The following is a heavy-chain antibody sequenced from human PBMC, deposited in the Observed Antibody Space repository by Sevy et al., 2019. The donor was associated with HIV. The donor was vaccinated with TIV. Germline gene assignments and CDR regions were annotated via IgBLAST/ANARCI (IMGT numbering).Heavy chain of an antibody. CDR2: IDHSGST. D-gene: IGHD2-2*01. Sequence: SETLSLTCAVSGYSVSSGYYWGWLRQPPGKGLEWIGSIDHSGSTYYNPSLKSRVTISVDTPKNQFSLKLSSVTAADTAVYYCARVDIVVVPAAIDYYYYYMDVWGKGTTVTVSS. J-gene: IGHJ6*03. V-gene: IGHV4-38-2*01. CDR3: ARVDIVVVPAAIDYYYYYMDV. CDR1: GYSVSSGYY.